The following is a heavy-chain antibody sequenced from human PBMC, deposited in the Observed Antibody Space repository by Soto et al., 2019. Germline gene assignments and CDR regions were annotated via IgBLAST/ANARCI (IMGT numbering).Heavy chain of an antibody. CDR1: GFTFSSYG. D-gene: IGHD1-26*01. J-gene: IGHJ4*02. V-gene: IGHV3-30*18. CDR3: AKDADPSGGYYFDY. CDR2: ISYDGSNK. Sequence: QVQLVESGGGVVQPGRSLRLSCAASGFTFSSYGMHWVRQAPGKGLEWVAVISYDGSNKYYADSVKGRFTISRDNSKNTLYLQMNSLRAEDTAVYYCAKDADPSGGYYFDYWGRGTLVTVSS.